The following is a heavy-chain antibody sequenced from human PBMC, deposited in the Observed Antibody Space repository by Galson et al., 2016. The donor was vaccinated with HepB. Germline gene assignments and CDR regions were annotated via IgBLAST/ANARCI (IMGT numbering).Heavy chain of an antibody. Sequence: PALVKPTHNLTLTCSVSGLSLSTSGVGVGWIRQPPGKALEWLALVYWDDDKRYSQSMKNRLTVTKDTSKKQVDLTMTKMDPVDSSTYFWSHRARIMDRGSWTLGALNFWGQGTMVSVSS. J-gene: IGHJ3*01. CDR2: VYWDDDK. CDR1: GLSLSTSGVG. D-gene: IGHD3-10*01. CDR3: SHRARIMDRGSWTLGALNF. V-gene: IGHV2-5*02.